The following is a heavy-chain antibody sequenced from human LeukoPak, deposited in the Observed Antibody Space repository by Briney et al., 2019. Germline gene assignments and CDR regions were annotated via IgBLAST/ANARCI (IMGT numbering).Heavy chain of an antibody. D-gene: IGHD3-3*01. V-gene: IGHV3-23*01. CDR1: GFTFSSYA. J-gene: IGHJ4*02. Sequence: GASLRLSCAASGFTFSSYAMSWVRQAPGKGLEWVSAISGSGGSAYYADSVKGRFTISRDNSKNTLYLQMNSLRAEDTAVYYCAKSARITIFGVVIIDYWGQGTLVTVSS. CDR2: ISGSGGSA. CDR3: AKSARITIFGVVIIDY.